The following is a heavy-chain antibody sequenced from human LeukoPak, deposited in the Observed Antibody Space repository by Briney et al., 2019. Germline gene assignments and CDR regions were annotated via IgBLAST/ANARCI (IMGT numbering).Heavy chain of an antibody. V-gene: IGHV3-30*04. J-gene: IGHJ4*02. CDR3: ARAPGSSSSWSYFDF. Sequence: GRSLRLSCAASGFTFNSYAIHWVRQAPGKGLEWVAVISSDGKNKYHADSVKGRFTISRDNSKNTLYLQMNSLRAEDTAVYYCARAPGSSSSWSYFDFWGQGILVTVSS. CDR2: ISSDGKNK. CDR1: GFTFNSYA. D-gene: IGHD6-13*01.